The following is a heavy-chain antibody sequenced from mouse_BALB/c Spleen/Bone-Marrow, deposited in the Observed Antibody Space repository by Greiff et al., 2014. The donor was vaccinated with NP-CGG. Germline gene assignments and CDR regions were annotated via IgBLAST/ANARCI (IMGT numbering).Heavy chain of an antibody. CDR3: ARGNPLYAMDY. V-gene: IGHV1-7*01. D-gene: IGHD2-1*01. Sequence: QVQLQQSGAELAKPGASVKMSCKAPGYTFTSYWMHWVKQRPGQGLEWIGYINPSTGYTDYNQKFNDKATLTADKSSSTAYMQLSSLTSKDSAVYYCARGNPLYAMDYWGQGTSATVSS. J-gene: IGHJ4*01. CDR1: GYTFTSYW. CDR2: INPSTGYT.